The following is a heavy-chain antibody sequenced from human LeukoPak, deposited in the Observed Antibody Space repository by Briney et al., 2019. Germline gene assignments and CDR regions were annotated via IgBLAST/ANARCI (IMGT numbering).Heavy chain of an antibody. V-gene: IGHV5-51*01. CDR1: GYSFTSYW. CDR2: IDPSDSDI. J-gene: IGHJ4*02. Sequence: GESLKISCKASGYSFTSYWIGWVRQMPGKGLEWMGIIDPSDSDIRYTPSFQGQVATSADKSLSTAYLQWNSLKASDTAIYYCARQTAMGRSGDYWGQGTLVTVSS. CDR3: ARQTAMGRSGDY. D-gene: IGHD7-27*01.